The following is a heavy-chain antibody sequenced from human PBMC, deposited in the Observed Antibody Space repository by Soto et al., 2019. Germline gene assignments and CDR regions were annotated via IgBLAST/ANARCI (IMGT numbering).Heavy chain of an antibody. CDR2: IRSKAYGGTT. Sequence: EVQLVESGGGLVQPGRSLRLSCTASGFTFGDYAMSWFRQAPGKGLEWVGFIRSKAYGGTTEYAASVKGRFTISIDGSKNIAYLEMNSLKTENTAVYYCTGVTGVDDYIWGSYRYPPDYWGQGTLVTVSS. CDR3: TGVTGVDDYIWGSYRYPPDY. V-gene: IGHV3-49*01. D-gene: IGHD3-16*02. J-gene: IGHJ4*02. CDR1: GFTFGDYA.